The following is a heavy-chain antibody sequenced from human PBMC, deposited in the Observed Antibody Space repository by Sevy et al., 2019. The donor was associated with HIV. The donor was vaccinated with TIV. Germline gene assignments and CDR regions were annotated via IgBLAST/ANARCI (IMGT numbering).Heavy chain of an antibody. D-gene: IGHD1-7*01. J-gene: IGHJ4*02. V-gene: IGHV1-2*02. Sequence: ASVKVSCKASGYTFTGYYMHWVRQAPGQGLEWMGWIIPDSRGTNYAQKFQGGVTMTRDTSISTDHMELSRLRSDDTALYYCVRAMELVDEGTQEFYYWGQGTLVTVSS. CDR2: IIPDSRGT. CDR3: VRAMELVDEGTQEFYY. CDR1: GYTFTGYY.